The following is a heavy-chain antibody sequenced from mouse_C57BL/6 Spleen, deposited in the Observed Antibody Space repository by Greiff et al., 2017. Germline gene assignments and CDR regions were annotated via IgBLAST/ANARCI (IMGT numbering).Heavy chain of an antibody. CDR2: ISNGGGST. J-gene: IGHJ4*01. CDR3: ARSPYDYDDGSAMDY. Sequence: EVKLMESGGGLVQPGGSLKLSCAASGFTFSDYYMYWVRQTPEKRLEWVAYISNGGGSTYYPDTVKGRFTISRDNAKNTLYLQMSRLKSEDTAMYYCARSPYDYDDGSAMDYWGQGTSVTVSS. D-gene: IGHD2-4*01. V-gene: IGHV5-12*01. CDR1: GFTFSDYY.